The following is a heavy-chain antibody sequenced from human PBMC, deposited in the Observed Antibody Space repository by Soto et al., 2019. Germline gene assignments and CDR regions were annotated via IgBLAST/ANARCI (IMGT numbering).Heavy chain of an antibody. J-gene: IGHJ6*02. Sequence: GESLKISCKGSGYSFTSYWIGWVRQMPGKGLECMGIIYPGDSDTRYSPSFQGQVTSSADKSISTAYLPWGSLKAPDTAMYYCARLDHPAEKYGVDVWGQGTTVTVSS. CDR1: GYSFTSYW. CDR3: ARLDHPAEKYGVDV. CDR2: IYPGDSDT. V-gene: IGHV5-51*01.